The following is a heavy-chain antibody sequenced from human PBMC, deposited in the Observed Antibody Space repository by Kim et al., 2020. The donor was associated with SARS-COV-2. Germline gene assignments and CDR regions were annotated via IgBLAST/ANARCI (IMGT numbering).Heavy chain of an antibody. CDR3: ARGSLESSSSWEHNWFDP. Sequence: SETLSLTCTVSGGSISSGSYYWSWIRQPAGKGLEWIGRIYTSGSTNYNPSLKSRVTISVDTSKNQFSLKLSSVTAADTAVYYCARGSLESSSSWEHNWFDPWGQGTLVTVSS. CDR1: GGSISSGSYY. V-gene: IGHV4-61*02. CDR2: IYTSGST. D-gene: IGHD6-6*01. J-gene: IGHJ5*02.